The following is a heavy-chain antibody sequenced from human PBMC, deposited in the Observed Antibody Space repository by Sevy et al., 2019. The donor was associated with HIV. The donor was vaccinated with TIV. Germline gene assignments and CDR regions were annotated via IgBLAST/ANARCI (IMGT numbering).Heavy chain of an antibody. Sequence: SETLSLTCTVSGGSITSLYWNWIRQPPGKGLEWIANIYYNGHINYNPSLTSRVTLSLDTSKNQFSLRLSSVTAADTAMYYCAGENAWGRGYSWGQGTLFTVSS. J-gene: IGHJ4*02. CDR3: AGENAWGRGYS. V-gene: IGHV4-59*08. CDR1: GGSITSLY. CDR2: IYYNGHI. D-gene: IGHD1-26*01.